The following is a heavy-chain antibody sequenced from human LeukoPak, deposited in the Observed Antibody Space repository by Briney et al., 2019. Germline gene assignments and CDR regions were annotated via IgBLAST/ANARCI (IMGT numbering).Heavy chain of an antibody. Sequence: GGSLRLSCAASGFTFSSYGMHWVRQAPGKGLEWVAVIWYDGSNKYYADSVKGRFTISRDNSKNTLYLQMNSLRAEDTAVYYCARDIVATIGYGMDVWDKGTTVTVSS. CDR2: IWYDGSNK. CDR1: GFTFSSYG. D-gene: IGHD5-12*01. J-gene: IGHJ6*04. V-gene: IGHV3-33*01. CDR3: ARDIVATIGYGMDV.